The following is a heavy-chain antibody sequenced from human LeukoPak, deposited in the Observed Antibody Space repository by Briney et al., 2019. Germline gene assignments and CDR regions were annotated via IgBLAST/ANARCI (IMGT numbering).Heavy chain of an antibody. Sequence: PGGSLRLSCAASGFTFSSYGMHWVRQTPGEGLEWVGVIWFDGSNKYYADSVKGRFSISRDNSNNTLYLQMNSLGAEDTAVYYCARDEHQYYSESSGRFDYWGQGTLVTVSS. D-gene: IGHD3-22*01. J-gene: IGHJ4*02. CDR2: IWFDGSNK. CDR1: GFTFSSYG. V-gene: IGHV3-33*01. CDR3: ARDEHQYYSESSGRFDY.